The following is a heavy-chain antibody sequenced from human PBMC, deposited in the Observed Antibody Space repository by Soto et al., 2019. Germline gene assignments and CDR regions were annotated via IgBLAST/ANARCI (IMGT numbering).Heavy chain of an antibody. Sequence: SETLSLTCSVSDGSVSNKTYYWSWIRQPPGKRLEWIGYVYYSGTTNYNPSLKSRVTISVDLSKNQFSLRQSSVTTAETALYYCARTTAVPNTLRSRYFFDYWGQGTLVTVSS. D-gene: IGHD4-17*01. V-gene: IGHV4-61*01. J-gene: IGHJ4*02. CDR2: VYYSGTT. CDR1: DGSVSNKTYY. CDR3: ARTTAVPNTLRSRYFFDY.